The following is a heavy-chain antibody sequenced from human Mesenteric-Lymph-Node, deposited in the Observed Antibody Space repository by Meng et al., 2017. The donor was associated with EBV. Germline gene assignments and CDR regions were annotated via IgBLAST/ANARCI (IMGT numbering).Heavy chain of an antibody. V-gene: IGHV4-34*01. D-gene: IGHD3-10*01. CDR3: ARGCRFDYYGSLPLFGY. J-gene: IGHJ4*02. CDR2: INHSGST. Sequence: QVRLQQWGGGLLKPSETLSLTCAVYGGSFSGYYLSWIRQPPGKGLEWIGEINHSGSTNYNPSLKSRVTISVDTSKNQFSLKLNSVTAADTAVYYCARGCRFDYYGSLPLFGYWGQGTLVTVSS. CDR1: GGSFSGYY.